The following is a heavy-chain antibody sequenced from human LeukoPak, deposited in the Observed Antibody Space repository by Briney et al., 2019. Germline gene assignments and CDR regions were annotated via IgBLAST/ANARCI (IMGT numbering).Heavy chain of an antibody. CDR1: GLTFSSYA. J-gene: IGHJ4*02. Sequence: GGSLRLSCAASGLTFSSYAMSWVRKAPGKGLEWVSAISGSGGSTYYADSVKGRFTISRDNSKNTLYLQVNSLRAEDTAVYYCAKWNYYDSSGYDYWGQGTLVTVSS. CDR2: ISGSGGST. V-gene: IGHV3-23*01. D-gene: IGHD3-22*01. CDR3: AKWNYYDSSGYDY.